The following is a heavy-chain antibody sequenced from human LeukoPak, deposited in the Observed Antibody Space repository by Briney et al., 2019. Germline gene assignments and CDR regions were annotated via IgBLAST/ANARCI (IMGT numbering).Heavy chain of an antibody. Sequence: SQTLSLTCTVSGGSISSGGYYWSWIRQHPGKGLEWIGYIYYSGSTYCNPSLKSRVTISVDTSKNQFSLKPSSVTAADTAVYYCARARYSSGWYLDYWGQGTLVTVSS. V-gene: IGHV4-31*03. D-gene: IGHD6-19*01. CDR1: GGSISSGGYY. J-gene: IGHJ4*02. CDR3: ARARYSSGWYLDY. CDR2: IYYSGST.